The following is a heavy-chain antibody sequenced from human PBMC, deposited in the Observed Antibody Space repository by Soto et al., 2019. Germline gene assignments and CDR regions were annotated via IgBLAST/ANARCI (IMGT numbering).Heavy chain of an antibody. CDR1: GFTFGRSG. CDR2: IWFDGSKK. D-gene: IGHD5-12*01. V-gene: IGHV3-33*01. J-gene: IGHJ4*02. Sequence: QVQMVESGGGVVQPGTSLRLSCVASGFTFGRSGMHWVRQAPGGALEWVAIIWFDGSKKYYADSVKGRLTVSRDNSKNTLYLQMDNLRGDDTAVYYCARDLNTGYIDYWGQGTLVTVSS. CDR3: ARDLNTGYIDY.